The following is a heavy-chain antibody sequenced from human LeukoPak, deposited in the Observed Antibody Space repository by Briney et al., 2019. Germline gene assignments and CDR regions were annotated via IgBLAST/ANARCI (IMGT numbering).Heavy chain of an antibody. Sequence: GGSLRLSCAASGFTFSSYGMSWVRQAPGKGLEWVSSISSFSRYIYYADSVKGRFTISRDNARNSLYLQMNSLRVEDTAVYYCARVRSSGWYPVGYWGQGTLVTVSS. CDR3: ARVRSSGWYPVGY. V-gene: IGHV3-21*01. J-gene: IGHJ4*02. D-gene: IGHD6-19*01. CDR2: ISSFSRYI. CDR1: GFTFSSYG.